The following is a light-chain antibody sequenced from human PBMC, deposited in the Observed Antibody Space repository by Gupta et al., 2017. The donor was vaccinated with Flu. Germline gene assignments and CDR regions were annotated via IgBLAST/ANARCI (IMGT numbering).Light chain of an antibody. J-gene: IGKJ2*02. V-gene: IGKV1-39*01. CDR3: QQSYSTPGT. CDR2: AAS. Sequence: DIQMTHSPSSLSASVGDRVTIHCRASQSISSYLNWYQQNTGKAPKLLIYAASSLQSGVPSRFSSSGSGTDITLTISTLQPEDFATYYCQQSYSTPGTFGQGTKLEIK. CDR1: QSISSY.